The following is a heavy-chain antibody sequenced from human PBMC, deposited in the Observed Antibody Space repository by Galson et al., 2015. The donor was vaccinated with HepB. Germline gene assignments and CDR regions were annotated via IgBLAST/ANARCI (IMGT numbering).Heavy chain of an antibody. J-gene: IGHJ4*02. CDR1: GYTFTSYY. Sequence: SVKVSCKASGYTFTSYYMHWVRQAPGQGLEWMGIINPSGGSTSYAQKFQGRVTMTRDTSTSTVYMELSSLRSEDTAVYYCARSRDTAMAPVTFYFDYWGQGTLVTVSS. V-gene: IGHV1-46*03. D-gene: IGHD5-18*01. CDR3: ARSRDTAMAPVTFYFDY. CDR2: INPSGGST.